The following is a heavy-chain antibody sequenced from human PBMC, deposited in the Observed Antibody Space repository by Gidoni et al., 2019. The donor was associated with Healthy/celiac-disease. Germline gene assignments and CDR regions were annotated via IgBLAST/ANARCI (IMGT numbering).Heavy chain of an antibody. D-gene: IGHD2-2*01. CDR2: IIRIFGTA. Sequence: QVQLVQSGAEVTKPGSSVKVSCKSSGLTFSSYAISWVRQAPGQGLEWMGGIIRIFGTANYAQKVQGRVTITADKSTSTAEVELSSLRSEDTAVYYCASGGKKGYCSSNSCYGYYFDYWGQGTLVTVSS. CDR3: ASGGKKGYCSSNSCYGYYFDY. J-gene: IGHJ4*02. CDR1: GLTFSSYA. V-gene: IGHV1-69*06.